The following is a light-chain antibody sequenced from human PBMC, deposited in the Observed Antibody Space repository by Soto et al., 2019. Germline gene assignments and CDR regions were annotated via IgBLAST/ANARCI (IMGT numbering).Light chain of an antibody. CDR3: QQYHNWPPQYT. J-gene: IGKJ2*01. CDR2: GAS. Sequence: EIMMTQSPATLSVSPGERATLSCRASQTVARNLAWYQQKPGQAPRLLIHGASTKATGVSARFSGSGSGTEFTLTIGSRRSEDFAVYYCQQYHNWPPQYTFGQGTKLQIK. CDR1: QTVARN. V-gene: IGKV3-15*01.